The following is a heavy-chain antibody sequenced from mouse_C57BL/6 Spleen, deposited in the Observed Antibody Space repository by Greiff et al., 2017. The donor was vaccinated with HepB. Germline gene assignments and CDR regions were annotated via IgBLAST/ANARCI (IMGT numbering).Heavy chain of an antibody. D-gene: IGHD4-1*01. Sequence: QVQLKESGAELVRPGTSVKMSCKASGYTFTNYWIGWAKQRPGHGLEWIGDIYPGGGYTNYNEKFKGKATLTADKSSSTAYMQFSSLTSEDSAIYYCARRGLGTSYAMDYWGQGTSVTVSS. J-gene: IGHJ4*01. CDR2: IYPGGGYT. V-gene: IGHV1-63*01. CDR3: ARRGLGTSYAMDY. CDR1: GYTFTNYW.